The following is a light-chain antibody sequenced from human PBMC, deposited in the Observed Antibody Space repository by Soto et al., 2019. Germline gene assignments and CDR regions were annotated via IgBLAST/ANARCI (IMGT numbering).Light chain of an antibody. J-gene: IGKJ3*01. V-gene: IGKV3-20*01. CDR3: QEYGPSPRFT. CDR1: QSVSNDF. CDR2: GAS. Sequence: EVVLTQSPGTLSLSPGERATLACRASQSVSNDFLAWYQQKPGQAPRPLIHGASTRATGIPDRFSGSGSGTDFTLTISRLEPEDCAVYYCQEYGPSPRFTFGPGTRVDFK.